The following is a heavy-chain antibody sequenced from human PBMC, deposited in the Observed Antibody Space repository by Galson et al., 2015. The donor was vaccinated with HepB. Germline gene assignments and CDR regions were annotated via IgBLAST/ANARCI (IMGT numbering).Heavy chain of an antibody. V-gene: IGHV1-69*01. J-gene: IGHJ3*02. D-gene: IGHD2-21*02. CDR3: ARDSRGVTAENAFDI. CDR2: IIPIFGTA. Sequence: SCKASGGTFSSYAISWVRQAPGQGLEWMGGIIPIFGTANYAQKFQGRVTITADESTSTAYMELSSLRSEDTAVYYCARDSRGVTAENAFDIWGQGTMVTVSS. CDR1: GGTFSSYA.